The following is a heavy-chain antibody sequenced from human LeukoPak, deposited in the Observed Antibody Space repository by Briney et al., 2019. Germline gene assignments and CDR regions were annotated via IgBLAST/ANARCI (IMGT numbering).Heavy chain of an antibody. J-gene: IGHJ5*02. D-gene: IGHD3-22*01. CDR3: ARVQGYYYDSSGYFDP. Sequence: GGSLRLSCAASGFTFSTYGMHWVRQAPGKGLEWVANIKQDGSEKYYVDSVKGRFTISRDNAKNSLYLQMNSLRAEDTAVYYCARVQGYYYDSSGYFDPWGQGTLVTVSS. CDR2: IKQDGSEK. V-gene: IGHV3-7*01. CDR1: GFTFSTYG.